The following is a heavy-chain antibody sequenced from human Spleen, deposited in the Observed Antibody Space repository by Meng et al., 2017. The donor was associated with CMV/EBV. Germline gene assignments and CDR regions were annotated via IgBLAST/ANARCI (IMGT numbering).Heavy chain of an antibody. CDR2: ISGSGGST. CDR1: FTFSRSA. Sequence: FTFSRSAMIWVRQAPGKGLEWVSAISGSGGSTYYADSVKGRFTISRDNSKNTLYLQMNSLRAEDTAVYYCAKEVDIVVVPAAGWFDPWGQGTLVTVSS. D-gene: IGHD2-2*01. J-gene: IGHJ5*02. V-gene: IGHV3-23*01. CDR3: AKEVDIVVVPAAGWFDP.